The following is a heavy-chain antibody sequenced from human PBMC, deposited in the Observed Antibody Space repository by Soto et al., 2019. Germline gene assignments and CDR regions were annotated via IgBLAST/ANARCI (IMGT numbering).Heavy chain of an antibody. J-gene: IGHJ6*02. CDR2: ISAYNGNT. CDR1: GYTFTSYG. V-gene: IGHV1-18*01. CDR3: ARGRDYSNYLLSDYYYGMDV. Sequence: GASVKVSCKASGYTFTSYGISWVRQAPGQGLEWMGWISAYNGNTNYAQKLQGRVTMTTDTSTSTAYMELRSLRSDDTAVYYCARGRDYSNYLLSDYYYGMDVWGQGTTVTVSS. D-gene: IGHD4-4*01.